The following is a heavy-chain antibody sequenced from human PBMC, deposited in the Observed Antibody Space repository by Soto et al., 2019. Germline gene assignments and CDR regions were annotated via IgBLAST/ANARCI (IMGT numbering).Heavy chain of an antibody. D-gene: IGHD3-10*01. Sequence: EVQLVESGGGMVMPGGSLRLSCAASGFTFSDAWMTWIRQAPGKGLQCVGRIKRKIDGETTDYAAPVKGRFTISRDDSKNTRYLHRNSLKVEDTAMYCCVTNRGGCMDVWCQGTTVTVSS. CDR3: VTNRGGCMDV. CDR1: GFTFSDAW. J-gene: IGHJ6*01. V-gene: IGHV3-15*01. CDR2: IKRKIDGETT.